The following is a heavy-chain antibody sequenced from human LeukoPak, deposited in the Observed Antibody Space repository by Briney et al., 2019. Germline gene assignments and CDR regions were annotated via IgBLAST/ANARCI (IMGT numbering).Heavy chain of an antibody. D-gene: IGHD5-18*01. CDR1: GFTFSSYA. CDR3: ARGYSYGYSYYYYGMDV. Sequence: GRSLRLSCAASGFTFSSYAMHWVRQAPGKGLEWVAVISYDGSNKYYADSVKGRFTISRDNSKNTLYLQMNSLRAEDTAVYYCARGYSYGYSYYYYGMDVWGQGTTVTVSS. V-gene: IGHV3-30-3*01. J-gene: IGHJ6*02. CDR2: ISYDGSNK.